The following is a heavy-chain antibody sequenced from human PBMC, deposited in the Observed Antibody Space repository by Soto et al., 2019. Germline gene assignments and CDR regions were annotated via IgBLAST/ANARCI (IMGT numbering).Heavy chain of an antibody. V-gene: IGHV3-23*01. CDR3: ANGGYSYGIYYYYYGMDV. CDR2: ISGSGGST. Sequence: GWSLRLSCASSGFTFISYAMRWVRQAPGKGLEWVSAISGSGGSTYYADSVKGRFTISRDNSKNTLYLQMNSLRAEDTAVYYRANGGYSYGIYYYYYGMDVWGQGTTVTVSS. J-gene: IGHJ6*02. CDR1: GFTFISYA. D-gene: IGHD5-18*01.